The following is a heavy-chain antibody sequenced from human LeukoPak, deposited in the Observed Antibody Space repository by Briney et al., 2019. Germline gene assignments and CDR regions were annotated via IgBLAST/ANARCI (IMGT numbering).Heavy chain of an antibody. Sequence: ASVKVSCKASGYTFTGYYMHWVRQAPGQGLEWMGWINPNSGGTNYAQKFQGRVTMTRDTSISTAYMEPSRLRSDDTAVYYCAKGITSHDFFSRGDWGQGTLVTVSP. D-gene: IGHD3-10*01. CDR2: INPNSGGT. CDR3: AKGITSHDFFSRGD. J-gene: IGHJ4*02. V-gene: IGHV1-2*02. CDR1: GYTFTGYY.